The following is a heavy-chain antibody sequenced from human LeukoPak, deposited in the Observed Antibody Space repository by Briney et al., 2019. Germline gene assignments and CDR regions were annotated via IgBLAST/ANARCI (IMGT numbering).Heavy chain of an antibody. V-gene: IGHV3-48*02. CDR3: ARSSGGDIVVVPAAMWDYYYYGMDG. J-gene: IGHJ6*02. D-gene: IGHD2-2*01. CDR1: RFTFSSYG. CDR2: ISSSGSSI. Sequence: GGSLRLSCAASRFTFSSYGMNWVRQAPGKGLEWVSYISSSGSSIYYADSVKGRFTISRDNSKNSLYLQMNSLRDEDTAVYYWARSSGGDIVVVPAAMWDYYYYGMDGWGQGTTVTVSS.